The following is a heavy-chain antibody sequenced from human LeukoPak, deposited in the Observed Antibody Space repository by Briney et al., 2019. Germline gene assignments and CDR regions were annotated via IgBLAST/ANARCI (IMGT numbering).Heavy chain of an antibody. V-gene: IGHV1-46*01. CDR1: GYTFTSYY. CDR2: INPSGGST. Sequence: ASVKVSCKASGYTFTSYYMHWVRQAPGQGLEWKGIINPSGGSTSYAQKFQGRVTMTRDTSTSTVYMELSSLRSEDTAVYYCASSCGSGTRYCSSTSPDYWGQGTLVTVSS. D-gene: IGHD2-2*01. CDR3: ASSCGSGTRYCSSTSPDY. J-gene: IGHJ4*02.